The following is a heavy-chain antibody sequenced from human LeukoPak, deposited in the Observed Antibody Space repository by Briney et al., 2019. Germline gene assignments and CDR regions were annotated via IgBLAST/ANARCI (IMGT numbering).Heavy chain of an antibody. CDR1: GFTFNSYA. CDR3: ARDAGIYYYGSGSHSQPGGYDY. V-gene: IGHV3-23*01. CDR2: LSGSGGST. Sequence: GESLTLLCAACGFTFNSYAMSWLGPAPGKGLEWISGLSGSGGSTYYQDSVKGRITISRDNSKNTLDLQMNSLRADDPAFFLFARDAGIYYYGSGSHSQPGGYDYCGEGALVTVSS. D-gene: IGHD3-10*01. J-gene: IGHJ4*02.